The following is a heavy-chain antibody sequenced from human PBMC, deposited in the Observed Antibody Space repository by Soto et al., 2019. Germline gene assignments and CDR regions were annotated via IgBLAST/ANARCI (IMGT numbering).Heavy chain of an antibody. CDR3: TRDRAASMIVVVITSYYGMDV. V-gene: IGHV3-49*03. CDR1: GFTFGDYA. D-gene: IGHD3-22*01. J-gene: IGHJ6*02. CDR2: IRSKAYGGTT. Sequence: GVLRLSCTASGFTFGDYAMSWFRQAPGKGLEWVGFIRSKAYGGTTEYAASVKGRFTISRDDSKSIAYLQMNSLKTEDTAVYYCTRDRAASMIVVVITSYYGMDVWGQGTTVTVSS.